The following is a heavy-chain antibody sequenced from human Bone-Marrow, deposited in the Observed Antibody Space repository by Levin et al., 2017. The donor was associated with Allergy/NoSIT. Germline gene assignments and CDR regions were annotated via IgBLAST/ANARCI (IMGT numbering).Heavy chain of an antibody. D-gene: IGHD3-3*01. Sequence: SETLSLTCTVSGASISTDYWSWIRQPAGKELEWIGRIYSSGSTNYNSSLKSRVTMSVDTSKNEFSLKLTSVTAADTAVYFCARLTTHYKFWRGYYEEYCGTGVWGQGTTVTVSS. CDR3: ARLTTHYKFWRGYYEEYCGTGV. CDR1: GASISTDY. CDR2: IYSSGST. J-gene: IGHJ6*02. V-gene: IGHV4-4*07.